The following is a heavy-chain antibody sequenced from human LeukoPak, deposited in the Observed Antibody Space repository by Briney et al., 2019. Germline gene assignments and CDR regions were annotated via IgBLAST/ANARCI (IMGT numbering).Heavy chain of an antibody. CDR1: GFTFSSYA. D-gene: IGHD1-26*01. CDR3: ARGASGSYYGYFDY. Sequence: PGGSLRLSCAASGFTFSSYAMHWVRQAPGKGLEWVAVISFDGSNKYYADSVKGRFTISRDNSKNTLYLQMNSLRAEDTAVYYCARGASGSYYGYFDYWGQGTLVTASS. CDR2: ISFDGSNK. J-gene: IGHJ4*02. V-gene: IGHV3-30*04.